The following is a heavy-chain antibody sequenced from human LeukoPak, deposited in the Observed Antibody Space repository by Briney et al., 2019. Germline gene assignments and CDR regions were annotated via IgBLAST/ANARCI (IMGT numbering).Heavy chain of an antibody. CDR1: GASISSHY. D-gene: IGHD1-26*01. J-gene: IGHJ5*02. V-gene: IGHV4-59*11. CDR3: AKIEVGRFDP. CDR2: IYDRGST. Sequence: SETLSLTCTVTGASISSHYWCWIRQTPGTGLEWIGDIYDRGSTTYNPSLKSRVSISVDTSRNKFSLNLRSVTAADTAVYYCAKIEVGRFDPWGQGTLVNVSS.